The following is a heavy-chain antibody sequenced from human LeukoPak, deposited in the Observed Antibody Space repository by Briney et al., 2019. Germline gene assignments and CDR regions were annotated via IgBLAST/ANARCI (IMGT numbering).Heavy chain of an antibody. Sequence: QSGGSLRLSCAASEFIVSINYMTWVRQAPGKGLEWVSVIYSGGSTYYADSVKGRFTISRDNAKNSLYLQMNSLRAEDTAVYYCARVRAGYAFDIWGQGTMVTVSS. CDR2: IYSGGST. V-gene: IGHV3-53*01. J-gene: IGHJ3*02. CDR3: ARVRAGYAFDI. D-gene: IGHD6-25*01. CDR1: EFIVSINY.